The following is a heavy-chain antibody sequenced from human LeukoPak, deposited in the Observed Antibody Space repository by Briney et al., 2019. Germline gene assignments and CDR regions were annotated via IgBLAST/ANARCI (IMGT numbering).Heavy chain of an antibody. CDR3: ARHGSWSFDY. Sequence: PGGSLRLSCAASGFTFSSYAMHWVRQAPGKGLEWVSAITSGSGSNVYYTDSLKGRFTISRDNSKNTLYLHMNSLRAEDTAVYYCARHGSWSFDYWGQGTLLTVSA. CDR1: GFTFSSYA. V-gene: IGHV3-23*01. CDR2: ITSGSGSNV. D-gene: IGHD6-13*01. J-gene: IGHJ4*02.